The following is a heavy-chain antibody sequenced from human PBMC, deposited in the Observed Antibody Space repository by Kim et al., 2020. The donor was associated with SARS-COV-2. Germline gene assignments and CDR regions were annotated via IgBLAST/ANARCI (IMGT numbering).Heavy chain of an antibody. CDR3: ARDKASGNYYYYGMDV. V-gene: IGHV3-11*05. J-gene: IGHJ6*02. Sequence: SGKGRFTISRDNAKNSLYLQMNSLRAEDTAVYYCARDKASGNYYYYGMDVWGQGTTVTVSS.